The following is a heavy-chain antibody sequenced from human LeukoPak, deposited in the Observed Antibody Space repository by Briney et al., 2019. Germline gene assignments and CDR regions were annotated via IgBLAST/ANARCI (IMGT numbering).Heavy chain of an antibody. Sequence: GGSLRLSCAASGFTFNNYAMTWVRQAPGKGLEWVSAIDARGDDTFYADFVRGRFTVSRDNVKNMVHLQMNSLRAEDSAFYYCAKSLRYFYGVDVWGRGTTVTASS. J-gene: IGHJ6*04. D-gene: IGHD3-10*01. CDR2: IDARGDDT. CDR1: GFTFNNYA. V-gene: IGHV3-23*01. CDR3: AKSLRYFYGVDV.